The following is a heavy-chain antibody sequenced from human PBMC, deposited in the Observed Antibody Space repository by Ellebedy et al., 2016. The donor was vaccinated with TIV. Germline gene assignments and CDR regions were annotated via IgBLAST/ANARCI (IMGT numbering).Heavy chain of an antibody. CDR3: ARDQGWANPGSTRFDC. V-gene: IGHV3-7*01. Sequence: GESLKISCAAPAFTFSDYWMSWVCQAPGKGLEWVANLKQGGSEKWYRDSVTGRFTIYRDKAQKSLYLQMSSLRAEDTAMYYCARDQGWANPGSTRFDCWGQGTLVTVSS. D-gene: IGHD3-10*01. CDR1: AFTFSDYW. CDR2: LKQGGSEK. J-gene: IGHJ4*03.